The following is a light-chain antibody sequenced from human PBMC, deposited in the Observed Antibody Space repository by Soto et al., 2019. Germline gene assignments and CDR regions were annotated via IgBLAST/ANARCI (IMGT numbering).Light chain of an antibody. V-gene: IGLV1-40*01. CDR1: SSNIGAGYD. Sequence: HSVLTQPPSVSGAPGHRFTISCTGSSSNIGAGYDVHWYQQLPGTAPKLLIYGNNNRPSGVPDRFSGSKSGTSASLAITGLQAEDEADYYCQSYDSSLSAYVFGTGTKLTGL. CDR3: QSYDSSLSAYV. CDR2: GNN. J-gene: IGLJ1*01.